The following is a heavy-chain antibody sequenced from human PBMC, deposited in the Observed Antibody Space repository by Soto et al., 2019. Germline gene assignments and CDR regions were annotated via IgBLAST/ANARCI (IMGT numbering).Heavy chain of an antibody. J-gene: IGHJ4*02. V-gene: IGHV1-69*13. CDR3: ARDGGRHSGGIDY. CDR2: IIPIFGTA. D-gene: IGHD1-26*01. Sequence: ASVKVSCKASGGTFSSYSINWVRQAPGQGLEWMGEIIPIFGTANYAQKFQGRVTITADESTSTAYMELSSLRSEDTAVYYCARDGGRHSGGIDYWGQGTPVTVSS. CDR1: GGTFSSYS.